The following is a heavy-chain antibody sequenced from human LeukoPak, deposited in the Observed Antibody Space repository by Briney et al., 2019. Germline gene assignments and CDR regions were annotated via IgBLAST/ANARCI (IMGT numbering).Heavy chain of an antibody. CDR2: ISSSSSYI. Sequence: GGSLRLSGAASGFTFSSYSMNWLRQAPGKGLVGGSSISSSSSYIYYADSVKGRFTISRDNAKNSLYLQMNSLRAEDTAVYYCARALAAAADYWGQGTLVTVSA. V-gene: IGHV3-21*01. CDR3: ARALAAAADY. J-gene: IGHJ4*02. D-gene: IGHD6-13*01. CDR1: GFTFSSYS.